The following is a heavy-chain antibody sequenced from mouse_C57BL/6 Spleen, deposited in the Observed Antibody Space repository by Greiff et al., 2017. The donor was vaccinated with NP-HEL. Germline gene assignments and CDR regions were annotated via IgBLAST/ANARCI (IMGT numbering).Heavy chain of an antibody. CDR3: ARYPITTVVAPAMDY. CDR1: GYTFTSYG. CDR2: IYPRSGNT. J-gene: IGHJ4*01. V-gene: IGHV1-81*01. Sequence: QVQLQQSGAELARPGASVKLSCKASGYTFTSYGISWVKQRTGQGLEWIGEIYPRSGNTYYNEKFKGKATLTADKSSSTAYMELRSLTSEDSAVYFCARYPITTVVAPAMDYWGQGTSVTVAA. D-gene: IGHD1-1*01.